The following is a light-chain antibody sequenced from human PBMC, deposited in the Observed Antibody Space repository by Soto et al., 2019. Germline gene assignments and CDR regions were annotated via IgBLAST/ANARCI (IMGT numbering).Light chain of an antibody. Sequence: EIVLTQSPGTLSLSPGERATLSCRASQTVSSSYLAWYQQKPGQAPRLLIYGASLRVTGIPDRFSGSGSGTDITLTISRLEAEDCAMYYCQHYVSSPWTFGHGTKVEIK. V-gene: IGKV3-20*01. CDR2: GAS. J-gene: IGKJ1*01. CDR1: QTVSSSY. CDR3: QHYVSSPWT.